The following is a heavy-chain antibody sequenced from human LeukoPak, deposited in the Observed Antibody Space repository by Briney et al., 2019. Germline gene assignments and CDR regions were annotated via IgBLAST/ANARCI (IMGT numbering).Heavy chain of an antibody. J-gene: IGHJ4*02. CDR3: AKTIVLMVYAIPPFDY. V-gene: IGHV3-23*01. D-gene: IGHD2-8*01. CDR1: GFTFSSYA. CDR2: ISGSGGST. Sequence: GGSLRLSCAASGFTFSSYAMSWVRQAPGKGLEWVSAISGSGGSTYYADSVRGRFTISRDNSKNTLYLQMNSLRAEDTAVYYCAKTIVLMVYAIPPFDYWGQGTLVTVSS.